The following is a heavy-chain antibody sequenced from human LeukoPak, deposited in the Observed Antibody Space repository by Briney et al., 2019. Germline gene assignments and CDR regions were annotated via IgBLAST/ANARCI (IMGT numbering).Heavy chain of an antibody. V-gene: IGHV3-30*18. J-gene: IGHJ4*02. D-gene: IGHD3-22*01. CDR1: GFTFSSYG. CDR3: VKDNHYYDSSGYYFDY. Sequence: GGSLILSCAASGFTFSSYGMHWVRQAPGQGLEWVAVISYDGSNKYYADSVKGRFTISRDNSKNTLYLQMNSLRAEDTAVYYCVKDNHYYDSSGYYFDYWGQGTLVTVSS. CDR2: ISYDGSNK.